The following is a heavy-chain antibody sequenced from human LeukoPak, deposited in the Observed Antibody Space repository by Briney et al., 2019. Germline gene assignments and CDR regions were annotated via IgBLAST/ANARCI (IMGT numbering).Heavy chain of an antibody. D-gene: IGHD3-22*01. V-gene: IGHV4-4*07. CDR2: IYTSGST. CDR1: GGSISSYY. Sequence: SETLSLTCTVSGGSISSYYWSWIRQPAGKGLEWIGRIYTSGSTNYNPSLKSRVTMSVDTSKNQFSLKLSSVTAADTAVYYCARVNSYDSSGRGAFDIWGQGTMVTVSS. J-gene: IGHJ3*02. CDR3: ARVNSYDSSGRGAFDI.